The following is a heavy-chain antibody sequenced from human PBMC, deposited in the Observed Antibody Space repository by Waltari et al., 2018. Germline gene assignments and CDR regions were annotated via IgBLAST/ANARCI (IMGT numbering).Heavy chain of an antibody. V-gene: IGHV4-61*09. D-gene: IGHD2-15*01. CDR1: GGSISSGSYY. J-gene: IGHJ4*02. CDR3: ARVMGGNPTASDY. Sequence: QVQLQESGPGLVKPSQTLSLTCTVSGGSISSGSYYWSWIRQPAGKGLEWIGYIYTRGSTTCTPSLKSRVTISVDTSKNQFSLKLSSVTAADTAVYYCARVMGGNPTASDYWGQGTLVTVSS. CDR2: IYTRGST.